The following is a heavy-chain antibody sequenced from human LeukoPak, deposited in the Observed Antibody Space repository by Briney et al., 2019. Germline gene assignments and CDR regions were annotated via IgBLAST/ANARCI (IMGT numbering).Heavy chain of an antibody. D-gene: IGHD3-16*01. V-gene: IGHV3-9*01. Sequence: GGSLRLSCAASGFTFDDYAMHWVRHAPGKGLEWVSGISWNSGSIGYADSVKGRFTISRDNAKNSLYLQMNSLRAEDTAVYYCARRAGAYTHPYDYWGQGTLVTVS. CDR1: GFTFDDYA. J-gene: IGHJ4*02. CDR2: ISWNSGSI. CDR3: ARRAGAYTHPYDY.